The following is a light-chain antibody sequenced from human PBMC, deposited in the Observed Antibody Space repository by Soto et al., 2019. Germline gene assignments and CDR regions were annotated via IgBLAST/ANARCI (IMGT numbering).Light chain of an antibody. Sequence: DIQMTQSPSSLSASVGDRVTITCRASQSISSYLNWYQQKPWKAPKLLIYAASSLQSGVPSRFSGSGSGTDFTLTISSLQPEDFATYHCQHSYSTPFTFGPGTITHIK. CDR2: AAS. V-gene: IGKV1-39*01. CDR1: QSISSY. CDR3: QHSYSTPFT. J-gene: IGKJ3*01.